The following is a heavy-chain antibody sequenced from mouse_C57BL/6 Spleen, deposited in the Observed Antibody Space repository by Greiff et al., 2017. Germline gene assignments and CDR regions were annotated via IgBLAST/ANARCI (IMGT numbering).Heavy chain of an antibody. CDR3: ARGENWVFDY. Sequence: EVKLVESEGGLVQPGSSMKLSCTASGFTFSDYYMAWVRQVPEKGLEWVANINYDGSSTYYLDSLKSRFIISRDNAKNILYLQMRSLKSEDTATYYCARGENWVFDYWGQGTTLTVSS. V-gene: IGHV5-16*01. D-gene: IGHD4-1*01. CDR2: INYDGSST. CDR1: GFTFSDYY. J-gene: IGHJ2*01.